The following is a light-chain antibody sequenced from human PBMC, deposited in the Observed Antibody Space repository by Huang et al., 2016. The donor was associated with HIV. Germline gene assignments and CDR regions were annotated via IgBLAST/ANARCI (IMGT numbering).Light chain of an antibody. CDR3: MQGIELVT. V-gene: IGKV2-29*02. CDR1: QSLLDSDGKTY. Sequence: IVMTQTPLSLAVTPGQPASISCKSSQSLLDSDGKTYLHWYLQKPGQSPHLLIYEVSSRSAGVPDRVIGSGSGTDFTLKISRVEAEDVGIYDCMQGIELVTCGGGTKLEIK. CDR2: EVS. J-gene: IGKJ4*01.